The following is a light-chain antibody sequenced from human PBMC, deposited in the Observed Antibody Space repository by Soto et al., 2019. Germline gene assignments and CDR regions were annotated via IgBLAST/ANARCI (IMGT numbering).Light chain of an antibody. J-gene: IGLJ1*01. CDR2: DDD. V-gene: IGLV3-21*02. Sequence: SYARSQPPSVSVAPGQTARITCVGHKIGTKNVHWFQQKPGQAPVLVVSDDDDRPSGIPERFSGSNSGNTATLTISRVEAGDEADYYCQVWDSSSDHYVFGTGTKVTAL. CDR3: QVWDSSSDHYV. CDR1: KIGTKN.